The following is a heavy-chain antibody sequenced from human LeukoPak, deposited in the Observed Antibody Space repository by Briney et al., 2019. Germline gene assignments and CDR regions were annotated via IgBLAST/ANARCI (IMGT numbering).Heavy chain of an antibody. D-gene: IGHD3-10*01. V-gene: IGHV3-72*01. CDR3: VASIISPSNY. CDR1: GFTFNDHY. CDR2: TRNRANSYTT. Sequence: HPGGSLRLSCATSGFTFNDHYLGWVRQAPGKGLEWVGRTRNRANSYTTEYAASVKGRFTISRDDSKSSLRLQMNSLKTEDTAIYYCVASIISPSNYWGQGTLVTVSS. J-gene: IGHJ4*02.